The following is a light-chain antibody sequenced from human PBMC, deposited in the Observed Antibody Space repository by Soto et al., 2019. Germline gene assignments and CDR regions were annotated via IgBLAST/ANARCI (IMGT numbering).Light chain of an antibody. Sequence: IVLTQSPGTLSLSPGEGATLSCRTSQSVSSSYLAWYQQKPGKAPWLLIYGASSRATGIPDRFSGSGSGTDFTLTISRLEPEDFAVYYYQQYGSSPAFGQGTKVDIK. V-gene: IGKV3-20*01. CDR1: QSVSSSY. CDR3: QQYGSSPA. J-gene: IGKJ1*01. CDR2: GAS.